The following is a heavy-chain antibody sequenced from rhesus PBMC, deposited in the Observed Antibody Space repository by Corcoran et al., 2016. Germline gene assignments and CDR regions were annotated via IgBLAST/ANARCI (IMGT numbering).Heavy chain of an antibody. V-gene: IGHV4-169*01. Sequence: QLQLQESGPGLVKPSETLSLTCAVSGGSISSSYWSWIRQAPGKGMEWLGYIYGSGSSAKHNPSQKRRVTLSGGSAKNQLSLKRSSVTPADTAGYYCARHSSSYFDYWGQGVLVTVSS. CDR3: ARHSSSYFDY. J-gene: IGHJ4*01. D-gene: IGHD6-19*01. CDR2: IYGSGSSA. CDR1: GGSISSSY.